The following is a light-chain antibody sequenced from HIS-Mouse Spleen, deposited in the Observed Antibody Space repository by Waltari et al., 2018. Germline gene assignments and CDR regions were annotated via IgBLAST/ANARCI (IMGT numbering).Light chain of an antibody. Sequence: QSALTQPASVSGSPGQSITISCTGTSSDVGGYNYVSWYQQHPGKAPKLMIYEVSKRPSGVPDRFSGSKSGNTASLTVSGLQAEDEADYYCSSYAGSSTWVFGGGTKLTVL. V-gene: IGLV2-8*01. CDR1: SSDVGGYNY. CDR3: SSYAGSSTWV. J-gene: IGLJ3*02. CDR2: EVS.